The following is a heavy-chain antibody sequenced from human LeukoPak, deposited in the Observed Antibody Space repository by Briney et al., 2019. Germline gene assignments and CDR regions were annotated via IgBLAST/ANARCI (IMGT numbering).Heavy chain of an antibody. Sequence: AGGSLRLSCAASGFTFDDYTMHWVRHAPGEGLEWVSLISWDGGSTYYADSVKGRFTISRDNSKNSLYLQMNSLTTEDTALYYCAKSESGVGNYGVIDYWGRGTLVTVSS. CDR1: GFTFDDYT. CDR3: AKSESGVGNYGVIDY. J-gene: IGHJ4*02. CDR2: ISWDGGST. V-gene: IGHV3-43*01. D-gene: IGHD1-7*01.